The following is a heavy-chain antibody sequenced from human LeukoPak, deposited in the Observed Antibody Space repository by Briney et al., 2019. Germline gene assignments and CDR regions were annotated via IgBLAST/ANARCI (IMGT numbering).Heavy chain of an antibody. D-gene: IGHD2-2*01. CDR3: ARDEGAGYCSSTSCYSVGMDV. CDR1: GFTFSSYE. V-gene: IGHV3-48*03. J-gene: IGHJ6*02. CDR2: ISSSGSTI. Sequence: GGSLRLSCAASGFTFSSYEMSWVRQAPGKGLEWVSYISSSGSTIYYADSVKGRFTISRDNAKNSLYLQMNSLRAEDTAVYYCARDEGAGYCSSTSCYSVGMDVWGQGTTVTVSS.